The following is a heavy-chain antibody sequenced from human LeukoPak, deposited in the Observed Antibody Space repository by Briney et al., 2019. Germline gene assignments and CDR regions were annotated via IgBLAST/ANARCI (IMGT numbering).Heavy chain of an antibody. Sequence: ASVKVSCKASGYTFTSYDINWVRQATGQGLEWMGWMNPNSGNTGYAQKFQGRVTMTRNTSISIAYMELSSLRSDDTAVYHCARATGKDILTGRKLDNWGQGTLVTVSS. J-gene: IGHJ4*02. D-gene: IGHD3-9*01. CDR1: GYTFTSYD. CDR2: MNPNSGNT. V-gene: IGHV1-8*01. CDR3: ARATGKDILTGRKLDN.